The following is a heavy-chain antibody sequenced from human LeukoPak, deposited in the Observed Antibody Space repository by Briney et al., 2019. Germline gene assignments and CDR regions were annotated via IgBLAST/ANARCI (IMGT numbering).Heavy chain of an antibody. D-gene: IGHD2-21*02. J-gene: IGHJ6*02. CDR2: IKQDGSEK. CDR3: ARGDVVTAAFMPMTSYYYYGMDV. V-gene: IGHV3-7*01. CDR1: GFTFSSYW. Sequence: PGGSLRLSCAASGFTFSSYWMSWVRQAPGKGLEWVANIKQDGSEKYYVDSVKGRFTISRDNAKNSLYLQMNSLRAEDTAVYYCARGDVVTAAFMPMTSYYYYGMDVWGQGTTVTVSS.